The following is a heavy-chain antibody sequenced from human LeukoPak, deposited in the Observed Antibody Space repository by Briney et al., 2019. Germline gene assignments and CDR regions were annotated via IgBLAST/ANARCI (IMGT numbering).Heavy chain of an antibody. J-gene: IGHJ4*02. CDR1: GYTFTSYY. D-gene: IGHD1-1*01. CDR2: IIPIFGTA. CDR3: AAKGAAPQLDALDY. Sequence: GASVKVSCKASGYTFTSYYMHWVRQAPGQGLEWMGGIIPIFGTANYAQKFQGRVTITADESTSTAYMELSSLRSEDTAVYYCAAKGAAPQLDALDYWGQGTLVTVSS. V-gene: IGHV1-69*13.